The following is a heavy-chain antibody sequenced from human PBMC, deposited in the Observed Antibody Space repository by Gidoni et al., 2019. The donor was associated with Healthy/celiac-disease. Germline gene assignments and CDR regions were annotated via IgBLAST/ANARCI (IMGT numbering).Heavy chain of an antibody. V-gene: IGHV3-23*01. CDR3: AKDPAHYYDSSGYYYVNY. CDR2: ISGSGGST. CDR1: GFPFSSYA. J-gene: IGHJ4*02. D-gene: IGHD3-22*01. Sequence: EVQLLESGGGLVQPGGSLRLSCAASGFPFSSYAMSWVRQAPGKGLEWVSAISGSGGSTYYADSVKGRFTISRDNSKNTLYLQMNSLRAEDTAVYYCAKDPAHYYDSSGYYYVNYWGQGTLVTVSS.